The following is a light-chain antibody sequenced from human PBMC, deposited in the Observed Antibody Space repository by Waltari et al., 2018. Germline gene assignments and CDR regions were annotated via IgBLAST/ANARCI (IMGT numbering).Light chain of an antibody. CDR1: SSNIGSNT. CDR3: AAWDDSLNGVV. CDR2: RNN. V-gene: IGLV1-44*01. Sequence: QSVLTQPPSASGTPGQRVTISCSGGSSNIGSNTVNWYQQLPGAAPRLLSYRNNPRPPGCSDRFSGSKSGTSASLAISGLQSEDEADYYCAAWDDSLNGVVFGGGTKLTVL. J-gene: IGLJ2*01.